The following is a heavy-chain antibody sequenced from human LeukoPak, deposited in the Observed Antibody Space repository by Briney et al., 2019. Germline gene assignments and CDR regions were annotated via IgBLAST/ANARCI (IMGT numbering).Heavy chain of an antibody. D-gene: IGHD3-10*01. Sequence: GRSLRLSCAASGFSFSDYYMSWIRQAPGKGLEWVSYISSSGSTIYYADSVKGRFTISRDNAKNPLYLQMNSLRAEDTAVYYCARCRYGSGSYSQDWGQGTLVTVSS. J-gene: IGHJ4*02. CDR3: ARCRYGSGSYSQD. V-gene: IGHV3-11*01. CDR1: GFSFSDYY. CDR2: ISSSGSTI.